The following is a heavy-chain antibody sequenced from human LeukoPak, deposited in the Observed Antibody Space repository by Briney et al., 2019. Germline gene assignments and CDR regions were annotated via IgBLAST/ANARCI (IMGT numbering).Heavy chain of an antibody. CDR1: GFTFSSYA. CDR3: AKDLNTRDDY. CDR2: ISSGGTI. V-gene: IGHV3-48*04. Sequence: PGGSLRLSCAASGFTFSSYAMNWVRQAPGKGLEWLSYISSGGTIYYADSVEGRFTISRDNAKNSLYLQMNSLRVEDTAVYYCAKDLNTRDDYWGQGTLVTVSS. J-gene: IGHJ4*02.